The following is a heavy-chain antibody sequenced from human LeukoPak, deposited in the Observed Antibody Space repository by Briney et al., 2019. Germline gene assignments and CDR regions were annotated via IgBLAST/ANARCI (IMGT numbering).Heavy chain of an antibody. V-gene: IGHV3-48*01. CDR1: GFTFSSYA. CDR3: ARMFRPYYYGMDV. J-gene: IGHJ6*02. Sequence: GGPLRLSCAASGFTFSSYAMSWVRQAPGKGLEWLSYITSTSSPIYYADSVRGRFTISRDNAKNSLYLQMNSLGAEDTAVYYCARMFRPYYYGMDVWGQGTTVTVSS. D-gene: IGHD3-10*02. CDR2: ITSTSSPI.